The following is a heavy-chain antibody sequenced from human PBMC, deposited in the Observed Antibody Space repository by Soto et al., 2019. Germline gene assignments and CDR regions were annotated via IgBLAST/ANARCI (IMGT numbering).Heavy chain of an antibody. Sequence: SVTLSLTCTVSGASVSSGGYYWNWIRQQRAKGLEWNRYIHSSGNTYLNASYKPRASISVDICMNQVALRLHSVTAAHTGVYFCARGTTALVYFDLWSQGTPVKVSS. V-gene: IGHV4-31*03. CDR2: IHSSGNT. CDR3: ARGTTALVYFDL. D-gene: IGHD2-2*01. J-gene: IGHJ4*02. CDR1: GASVSSGGYY.